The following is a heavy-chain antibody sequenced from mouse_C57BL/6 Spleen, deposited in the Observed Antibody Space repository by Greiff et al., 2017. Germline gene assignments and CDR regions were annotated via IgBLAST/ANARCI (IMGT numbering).Heavy chain of an antibody. Sequence: VQLQQSGAELMKPGASVKLSCKATGYTFTGYWIEWVKQRPGHGLEWIGEILPGSGSTNYNEKFKGKATLTADTSSNTAYMPLSSLTTEDSAIYYCARSGGKEEYYAMDYWGQGTSVTVSS. CDR3: ARSGGKEEYYAMDY. V-gene: IGHV1-9*01. J-gene: IGHJ4*01. CDR2: ILPGSGST. CDR1: GYTFTGYW. D-gene: IGHD1-3*01.